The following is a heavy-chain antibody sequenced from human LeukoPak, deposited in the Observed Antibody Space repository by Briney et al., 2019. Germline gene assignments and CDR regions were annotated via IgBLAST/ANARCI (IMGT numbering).Heavy chain of an antibody. D-gene: IGHD6-13*01. V-gene: IGHV2-5*02. CDR2: IYWDDDK. CDR3: AHRVGGSWYRLNWFDP. CDR1: GFSLSTSGVS. J-gene: IGHJ5*02. Sequence: SGPTLVKPTQTLTLTCTFSGFSLSTSGVSVGWIRQPPGKALEWLALIYWDDDKRYSPSLKSRLTITKDTSKNQVVLTMTNMDPVDTATYYCAHRVGGSWYRLNWFDPWGQGTLVTVSS.